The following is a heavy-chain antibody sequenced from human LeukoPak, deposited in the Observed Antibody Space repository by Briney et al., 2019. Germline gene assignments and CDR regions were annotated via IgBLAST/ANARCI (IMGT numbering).Heavy chain of an antibody. CDR1: GGTFSSYA. J-gene: IGHJ6*02. V-gene: IGHV1-69*13. D-gene: IGHD3-10*01. CDR2: IIPIFGTA. CDR3: ATQEGVTMVRGVTYYYYYGMDV. Sequence: SVKVSCKASGGTFSSYAISWVRQAPGQGLEWMGGIIPIFGTANYAQKFQGRVTITADESTSTAYMELSSLRSEDTAVYYCATQEGVTMVRGVTYYYYYGMDVWGQGTTVTVSS.